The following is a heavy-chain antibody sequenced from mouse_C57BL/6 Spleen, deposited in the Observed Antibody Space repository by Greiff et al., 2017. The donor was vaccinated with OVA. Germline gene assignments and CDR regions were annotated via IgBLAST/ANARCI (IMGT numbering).Heavy chain of an antibody. J-gene: IGHJ2*01. V-gene: IGHV5-17*01. D-gene: IGHD1-1*01. Sequence: EVKVAESGGGLVKPGGSLKLSCAASGFTFSDYGMHWVRQAPEKGLEWVAYISSGSSTIYYAHTVKGRSTIPIDNAKNTLFLQMTSLTSEDTAVYYCAREEDYYGRIDYWGQGTTLTVSS. CDR1: GFTFSDYG. CDR2: ISSGSSTI. CDR3: AREEDYYGRIDY.